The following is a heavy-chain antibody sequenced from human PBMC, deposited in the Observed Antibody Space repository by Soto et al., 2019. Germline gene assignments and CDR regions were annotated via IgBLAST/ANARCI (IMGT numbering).Heavy chain of an antibody. V-gene: IGHV1-69*01. CDR2: IIPIFGTA. Sequence: QVQLVQSGAEVKKPGSSVKVSCKASGGTFSSYAISWVRQAPGQGLEWMGGIIPIFGTANYAQKFQGRVTMTADESTRTAYMVLRSLRSEDTAVYYCASGPFWSGYSPPHPDYYYYYGMDVWGQGTTVTVSS. CDR3: ASGPFWSGYSPPHPDYYYYYGMDV. CDR1: GGTFSSYA. J-gene: IGHJ6*02. D-gene: IGHD3-3*01.